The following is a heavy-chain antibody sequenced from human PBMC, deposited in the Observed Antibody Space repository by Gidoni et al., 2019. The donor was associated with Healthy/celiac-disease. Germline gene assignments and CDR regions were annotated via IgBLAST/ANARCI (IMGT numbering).Heavy chain of an antibody. Sequence: EVQLVESGGGLVKPGGSLRLSCAASGFTFSSYSLNWVRQAPGKGLEWVSSISSSSSYIYYADSVKGRFTISRDNAKNSLYLQMNSLRAEDTAVYYCAREGGKRDWNDVNPHDAFDIWGQGTMVTVSS. D-gene: IGHD1-1*01. V-gene: IGHV3-21*01. CDR2: ISSSSSYI. CDR1: GFTFSSYS. J-gene: IGHJ3*02. CDR3: AREGGKRDWNDVNPHDAFDI.